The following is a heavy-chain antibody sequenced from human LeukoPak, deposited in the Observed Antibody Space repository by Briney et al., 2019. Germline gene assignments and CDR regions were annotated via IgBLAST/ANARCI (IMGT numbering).Heavy chain of an antibody. D-gene: IGHD6-19*01. CDR1: GFTFDDYA. J-gene: IGHJ3*02. Sequence: PGGSLRLSCAASGFTFDDYAMHWVRQAPGKGLEWVSGISWNSGSIGYADSVKGRFTISRDNAKNSLYLQMNSLRAEDTAVYYYAKDLQQWLVRSAFDIWGQGTMVTVSS. CDR3: AKDLQQWLVRSAFDI. CDR2: ISWNSGSI. V-gene: IGHV3-9*01.